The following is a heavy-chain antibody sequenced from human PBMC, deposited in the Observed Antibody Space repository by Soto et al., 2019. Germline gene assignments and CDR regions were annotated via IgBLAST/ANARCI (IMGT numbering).Heavy chain of an antibody. CDR1: GFTFSSHW. V-gene: IGHV3-7*04. CDR3: ARGDYYDSSGPFSDAFDI. CDR2: IKPDGSEK. Sequence: GGSLRLSCAASGFTFSSHWMSWVRQAPGKGLEWVANIKPDGSEKWYVDSVKGRFTISRDNAKNSLYLQMNSLRAEDTAVYYCARGDYYDSSGPFSDAFDIWGQGTMVTDSS. J-gene: IGHJ3*02. D-gene: IGHD3-22*01.